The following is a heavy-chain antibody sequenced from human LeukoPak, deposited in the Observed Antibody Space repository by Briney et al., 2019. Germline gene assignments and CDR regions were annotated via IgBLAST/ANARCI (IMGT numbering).Heavy chain of an antibody. J-gene: IGHJ6*03. CDR3: ARGYYGSGSHCCHMDV. D-gene: IGHD3-10*01. CDR2: INHSGST. V-gene: IGHV4-34*01. CDR1: VGSFSGYY. Sequence: PSETLSLTCAVYVGSFSGYYWSWIHQPPGKGLEWIGEINHSGSTNYNSSLKSRVTISVDTSKNQFSLKPSSVTAADTAVYYCARGYYGSGSHCCHMDVWGKGTTITVS.